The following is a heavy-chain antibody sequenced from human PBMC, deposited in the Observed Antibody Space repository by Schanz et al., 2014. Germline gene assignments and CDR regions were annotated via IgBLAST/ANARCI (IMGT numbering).Heavy chain of an antibody. V-gene: IGHV1-18*01. CDR3: ARDQSPYTNSSDVRYFDY. CDR2: ISAQTGDT. Sequence: VQSVHSGTEVQKLGASVKVSCQTSGYTFTAYGINWVRQAPGQGLEWIGWISAQTGDTRYAQKMQGRVTMTRDVSSTTAFLELRSLRYDDTAVYYCARDQSPYTNSSDVRYFDYWGQGSLVTDSS. J-gene: IGHJ4*02. D-gene: IGHD6-6*01. CDR1: GYTFTAYG.